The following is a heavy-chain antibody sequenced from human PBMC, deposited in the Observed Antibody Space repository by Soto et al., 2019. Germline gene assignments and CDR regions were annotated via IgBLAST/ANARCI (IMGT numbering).Heavy chain of an antibody. CDR1: GFTFSSYG. CDR3: AKDWYGSAAMTAPNWFDP. D-gene: IGHD2-2*01. CDR2: ISYDGSNK. J-gene: IGHJ5*02. Sequence: GGSLRLSCAASGFTFSSYGMHWVRQAPGKGLEWVAVISYDGSNKYYADSVKGRFTISRDNSKNTLYLQMNSLRAEDTAVYYCAKDWYGSAAMTAPNWFDPWGQGTLVTVSS. V-gene: IGHV3-30*18.